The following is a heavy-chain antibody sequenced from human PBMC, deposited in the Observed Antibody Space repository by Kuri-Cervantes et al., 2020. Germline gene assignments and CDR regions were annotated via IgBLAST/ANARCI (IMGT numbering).Heavy chain of an antibody. D-gene: IGHD3-16*02. V-gene: IGHV1-2*02. CDR1: GYTFTSYG. Sequence: ASVKVSCKASGYTFTSYGISWVRQAPGQGLEWMGWTNPNSGGTNYAQKFQGRVTMTRDTSISTAYMELSRLRSDDTAVYYCARAGSVMITFGGVVAYRFDCWGQGTLVTVSS. CDR2: TNPNSGGT. J-gene: IGHJ4*02. CDR3: ARAGSVMITFGGVVAYRFDC.